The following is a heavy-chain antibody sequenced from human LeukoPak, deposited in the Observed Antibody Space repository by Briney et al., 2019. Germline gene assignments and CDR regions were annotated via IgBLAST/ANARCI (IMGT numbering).Heavy chain of an antibody. CDR1: GGSFSGYY. CDR2: INHSGST. Sequence: KPLETLSLTCAVYGGSFSGYYWSWIRQPPGKGLEWIGEINHSGSTNYNPSLKSRVTISVDTSKNQFSLKLSSVTAADTAVYYCARGLWFGELSSWGKGTTVTVSS. J-gene: IGHJ6*04. D-gene: IGHD3-10*01. CDR3: ARGLWFGELSS. V-gene: IGHV4-34*01.